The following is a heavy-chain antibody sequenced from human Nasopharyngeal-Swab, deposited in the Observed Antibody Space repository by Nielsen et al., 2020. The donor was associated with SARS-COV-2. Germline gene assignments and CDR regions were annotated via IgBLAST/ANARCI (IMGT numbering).Heavy chain of an antibody. CDR1: GGSISSGDYY. V-gene: IGHV4-30-4*08. J-gene: IGHJ6*03. CDR3: ARLAYYYYYYMDV. Sequence: SETLSLTCTVSGGSISSGDYYWSWIRQPPGKGLEWIGYIYYSGSTYYNPSLKSRVTTSVDTSKNQFSLKLSSVTAADTAVYYCARLAYYYYYYMDVWGKGTTVTVSS. CDR2: IYYSGST.